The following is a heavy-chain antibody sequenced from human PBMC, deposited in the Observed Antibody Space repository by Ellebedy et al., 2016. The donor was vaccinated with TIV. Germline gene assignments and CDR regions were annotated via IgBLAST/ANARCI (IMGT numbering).Heavy chain of an antibody. CDR2: ISSSSSDI. CDR1: GSSFTRHS. V-gene: IGHV3-21*06. CDR3: AREYDSKGRFDS. J-gene: IGHJ4*02. D-gene: IGHD3-22*01. Sequence: PGGSLRLSCAGSGSSFTRHSMIWVRQAPGKGLEWVSFISSSSSDIYYADSVKGRFTTSRDNAENSLYLLMNTLRAEDTAVYYCAREYDSKGRFDSWGQGTLVTVSS.